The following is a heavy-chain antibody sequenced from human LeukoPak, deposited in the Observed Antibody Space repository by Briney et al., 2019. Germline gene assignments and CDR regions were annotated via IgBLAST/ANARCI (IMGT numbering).Heavy chain of an antibody. D-gene: IGHD6-19*01. V-gene: IGHV3-43D*03. CDR3: AKGSLAVAGPKIDY. J-gene: IGHJ4*02. Sequence: PGGSLRLSCAASGFTFDDYAMHWVRQAPGKGLEWVSLISWDGGSTYYADSVKGRFTISRDNSKNSLYLQMNSLRAEDTALYYCAKGSLAVAGPKIDYWGQGTLVTVSS. CDR1: GFTFDDYA. CDR2: ISWDGGST.